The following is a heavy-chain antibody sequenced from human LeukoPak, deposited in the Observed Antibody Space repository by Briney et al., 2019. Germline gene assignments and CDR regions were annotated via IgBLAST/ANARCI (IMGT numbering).Heavy chain of an antibody. CDR1: GGSFSGYY. D-gene: IGHD3-10*01. CDR2: INHSGST. J-gene: IGHJ4*02. V-gene: IGHV4-34*01. CDR3: ARVRRMYYFDY. Sequence: SETLSLTCAVYGGSFSGYYWNWIRQSPGKGLEWIGEINHSGSTNYNPSLESRVTISVDTSKNQFSLKLSSVTAADTAVYYCARVRRMYYFDYWGQGTLVTVSS.